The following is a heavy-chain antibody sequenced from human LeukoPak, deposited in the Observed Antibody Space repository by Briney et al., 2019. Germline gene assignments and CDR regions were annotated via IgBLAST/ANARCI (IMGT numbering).Heavy chain of an antibody. CDR1: GYTFTSYD. CDR2: MNPNSGNT. CDR3: ARWGPWELLSYFDY. D-gene: IGHD1-26*01. Sequence: ASVKVSCKPSGYTFTSYDINWVRQATGQGLEWMGWMNPNSGNTGYAQKFQGRVTMTRNTSISTAYMELSSLRSEDTAVYYCARWGPWELLSYFDYWGQGTLVTVSS. J-gene: IGHJ4*02. V-gene: IGHV1-8*01.